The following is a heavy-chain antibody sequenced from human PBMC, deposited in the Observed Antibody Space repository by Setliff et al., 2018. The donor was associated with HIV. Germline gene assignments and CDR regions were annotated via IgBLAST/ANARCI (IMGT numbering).Heavy chain of an antibody. CDR1: GYTFTSYE. D-gene: IGHD3-16*02. V-gene: IGHV1-18*01. CDR3: ARVSDYDYVWGSYRNFDY. J-gene: IGHJ4*02. CDR2: ISRNNGDT. Sequence: GASVKVSCKASGYTFTSYEINWVRQAPGQGLEWMGWISRNNGDTNYAQKVQGRVTMTTDTSTSTAYMELRSLRSDDTAVYYCARVSDYDYVWGSYRNFDYWGQGTLVTVSS.